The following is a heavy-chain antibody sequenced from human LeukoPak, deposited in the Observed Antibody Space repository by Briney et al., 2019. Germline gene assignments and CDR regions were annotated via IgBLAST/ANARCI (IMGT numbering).Heavy chain of an antibody. J-gene: IGHJ4*02. V-gene: IGHV3-23*01. CDR3: AKSEGVATMAIFDY. CDR1: GFIFSSYA. CDR2: INYSGDNT. Sequence: GGSLRLSCAASGFIFSSYAMSWVRQAPAKGLEWVSTINYSGDNTFYADSVKGRFTISRDNSKKTLYLHINSLRAEDTAVYYCAKSEGVATMAIFDYWGQGAPITVSS. D-gene: IGHD3-10*01.